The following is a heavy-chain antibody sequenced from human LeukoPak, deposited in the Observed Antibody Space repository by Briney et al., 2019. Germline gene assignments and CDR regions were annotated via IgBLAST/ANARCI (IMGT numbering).Heavy chain of an antibody. J-gene: IGHJ3*02. D-gene: IGHD6-19*01. V-gene: IGHV4-34*01. CDR2: INHGGST. Sequence: SETLSLTCTVSGGSISSYYWSWIRQPPGKGLEWIGEINHGGSTTYNPSLQSRVTMSVDTSTNQISLKMTSVTAADTAVYYCARLSSGWYRRAFDIWGQGTMVTVSS. CDR3: ARLSSGWYRRAFDI. CDR1: GGSISSYY.